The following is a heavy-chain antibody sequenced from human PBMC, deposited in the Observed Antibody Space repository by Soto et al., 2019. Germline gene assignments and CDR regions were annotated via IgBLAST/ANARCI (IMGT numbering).Heavy chain of an antibody. CDR2: INHSGST. Sequence: PSETLSLTCAVYGGSFSGYYWKWMRQPPGKGLEWIGEINHSGSTNYNPSLKSRVTISVDTSKNQFSLKLSSVTAADTAVYYCARVYCSGGSCYSYYYYGMDVWGQGTTVTVSS. CDR1: GGSFSGYY. CDR3: ARVYCSGGSCYSYYYYGMDV. J-gene: IGHJ6*02. D-gene: IGHD2-15*01. V-gene: IGHV4-34*01.